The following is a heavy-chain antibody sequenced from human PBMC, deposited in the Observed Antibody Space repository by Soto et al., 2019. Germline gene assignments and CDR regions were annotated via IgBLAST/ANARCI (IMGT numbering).Heavy chain of an antibody. Sequence: QVQLVASGGGLVKPGGSLRLSCAASGFTFSDYYMSWIRQAPGKGLEWVSYISSRSSTIFYADSVKGRFTISRDNVKNSLYLQMNSLRAEDRAVYYCASGTNGAFFVYWGQGILVTVSS. CDR2: ISSRSSTI. CDR1: GFTFSDYY. D-gene: IGHD2-8*01. V-gene: IGHV3-11*01. CDR3: ASGTNGAFFVY. J-gene: IGHJ4*02.